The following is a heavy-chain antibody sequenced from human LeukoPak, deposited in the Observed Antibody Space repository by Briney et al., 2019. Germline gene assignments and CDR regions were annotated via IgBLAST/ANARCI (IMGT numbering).Heavy chain of an antibody. J-gene: IGHJ6*03. D-gene: IGHD3-10*01. CDR1: GFTFSSYG. V-gene: IGHV3-30*02. CDR2: IWYDGSYT. Sequence: GGSLRLSCAASGFTFSSYGMHWVRQAPGKGLEWVAVIWYDGSYTYYAESVKGRFTISRDNSRNTLYLQMNSLRAEDTAVYYCAKEPQIITYYYYMDVWGKGTTVTVSS. CDR3: AKEPQIITYYYYMDV.